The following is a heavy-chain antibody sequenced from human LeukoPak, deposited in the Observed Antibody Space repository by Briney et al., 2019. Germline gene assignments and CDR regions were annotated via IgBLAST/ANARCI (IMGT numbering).Heavy chain of an antibody. CDR3: ARDSSWYYYNIGYFDY. V-gene: IGHV3-66*02. CDR2: IYSGGST. CDR1: GFTVSSNY. Sequence: PGGSLRLSCAASGFTVSSNYMSWVRQAPGKGLEWVSVIYSGGSTYYADSVKGRFTISRDNSKNTLYLQMNSLRAEDTAVYYCARDSSWYYYNIGYFDYWGQGTLVTVSS. J-gene: IGHJ4*02. D-gene: IGHD6-13*01.